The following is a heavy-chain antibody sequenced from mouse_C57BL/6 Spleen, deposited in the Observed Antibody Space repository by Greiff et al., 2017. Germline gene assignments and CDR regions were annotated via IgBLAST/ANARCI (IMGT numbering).Heavy chain of an antibody. CDR3: ARQGFDYDPRFAY. CDR2: ISSGGSYP. D-gene: IGHD2-4*01. J-gene: IGHJ3*01. V-gene: IGHV5-6*01. CDR1: GFTFSSYG. Sequence: EVKLVESGGDLVKPGGSLKLSCAASGFTFSSYGMSWVRQTPDKRLEWVATISSGGSYPYYPDSVKGRFTISRDNAKNTLYLQMSSLKSEDTAMYYCARQGFDYDPRFAYWGQGTLVTVSA.